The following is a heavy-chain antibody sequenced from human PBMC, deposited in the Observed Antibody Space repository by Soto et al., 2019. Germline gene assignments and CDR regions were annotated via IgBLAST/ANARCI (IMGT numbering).Heavy chain of an antibody. D-gene: IGHD4-17*01. Sequence: QLVESGGGLVQRGGSLKLSCAASGFTFSDSALHWVRQASGKGLAWVGRIRNKVNNYATIYAASVKGRFTISRDDSKNTAYLHMNSLKSEETAVYYCSIPNDNGDYDWYFDLWGRGTPVTVSS. J-gene: IGHJ2*01. CDR1: GFTFSDSA. CDR3: SIPNDNGDYDWYFDL. CDR2: IRNKVNNYAT. V-gene: IGHV3-73*02.